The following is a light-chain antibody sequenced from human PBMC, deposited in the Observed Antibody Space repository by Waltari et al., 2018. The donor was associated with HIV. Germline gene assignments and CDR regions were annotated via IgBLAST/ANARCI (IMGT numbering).Light chain of an antibody. CDR2: EVG. CDR1: QSISAK. Sequence: EIVMTQSPPTLSVSQGQRVTLSCRASQSISAKVAWYQQRPGQAPRLLIYEVGTRPTGIPARFSGSGSGTEFTLTISSLQSEDFATYFCQQYDSGPRGITFGQGTMLEIK. V-gene: IGKV3-15*01. J-gene: IGKJ2*01. CDR3: QQYDSGPRGIT.